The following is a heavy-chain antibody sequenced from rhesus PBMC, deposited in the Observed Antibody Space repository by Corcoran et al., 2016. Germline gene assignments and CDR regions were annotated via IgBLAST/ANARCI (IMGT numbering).Heavy chain of an antibody. D-gene: IGHD2-15*01. CDR1: GGSISDSYR. CDR2: IYGSSTST. CDR3: ARDEYGSSTYCSSSFDY. V-gene: IGHV4S10*01. J-gene: IGHJ4*01. Sequence: QVQLQESGPGVVKPSETLSLTCAVSGGSISDSYRWSCIRQPPGKGLEWIGYIYGSSTSTNYNPSLKGLGTNSKDTTKNQFSLKLSSVTAADTAVYYCARDEYGSSTYCSSSFDYWGQGVLVTVSS.